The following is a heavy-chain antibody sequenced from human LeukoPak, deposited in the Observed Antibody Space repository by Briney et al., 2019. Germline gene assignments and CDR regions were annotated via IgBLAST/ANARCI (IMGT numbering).Heavy chain of an antibody. CDR1: GFTFSSYE. CDR2: ISSSGSTI. Sequence: PGGSLRPSCAASGFTFSSYEMNWVRPAPGKGLEWDSYISSSGSTIYYADSVKGRFTISRDNDKNSLYLQMNSLRAEDTSVYYCASQGLYYYDSSGYYYAGGYWGQGTLVTVSS. CDR3: ASQGLYYYDSSGYYYAGGY. V-gene: IGHV3-48*03. D-gene: IGHD3-22*01. J-gene: IGHJ4*02.